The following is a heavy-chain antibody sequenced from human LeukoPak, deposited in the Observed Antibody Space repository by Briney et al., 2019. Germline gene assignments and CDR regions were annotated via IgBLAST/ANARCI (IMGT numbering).Heavy chain of an antibody. CDR2: INPNSGGT. CDR3: ARDSEVYGSGSYFFDY. CDR1: GYTFTGYY. J-gene: IGHJ4*02. V-gene: IGHV1-2*02. Sequence: ASVKVSCKASGYTFTGYYMHWVRQAPGQGLEWMGWINPNSGGTNYAQKLQGRVTMTTDTSTSTAYMELRSLRSDDTAVYYCARDSEVYGSGSYFFDYWGQGTLVTVSS. D-gene: IGHD3-10*01.